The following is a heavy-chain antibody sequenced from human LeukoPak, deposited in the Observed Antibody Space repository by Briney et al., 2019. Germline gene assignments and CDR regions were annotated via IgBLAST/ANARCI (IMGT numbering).Heavy chain of an antibody. Sequence: SETLSLTCTVSGGSISSHYWSWIRQPPGKGLEWIGYIYYSGSTNYNPSLKSRVTISVDTSKNQFSLKLSSVTAADTAVYYCAAQSYSGSYYAHWGQGTLVTVSS. J-gene: IGHJ1*01. CDR1: GGSISSHY. CDR2: IYYSGST. CDR3: AAQSYSGSYYAH. V-gene: IGHV4-59*11. D-gene: IGHD1-26*01.